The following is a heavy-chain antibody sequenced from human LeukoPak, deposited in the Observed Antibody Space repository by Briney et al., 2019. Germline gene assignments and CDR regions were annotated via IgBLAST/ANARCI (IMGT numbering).Heavy chain of an antibody. D-gene: IGHD3-10*01. CDR2: INHNGNVN. CDR1: GFTFSSYW. J-gene: IGHJ5*02. V-gene: IGHV3-7*01. Sequence: GGSLRLSCAASGFTFSSYWMNWARQAPGKGLEWVASINHNGNVNYYVDSVKGRFTISRDNAKNSLYLQMNSLRAEDTAVYYCARSMVRGGNWFDPWGQGTLVTVSS. CDR3: ARSMVRGGNWFDP.